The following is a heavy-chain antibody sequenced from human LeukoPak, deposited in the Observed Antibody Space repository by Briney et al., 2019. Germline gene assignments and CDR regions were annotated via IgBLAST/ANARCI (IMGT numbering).Heavy chain of an antibody. Sequence: GESLKISCKGSGYRFTSHWMGWVRQMPGKGLEWMGIIYPGDSDTRYSPSFQGQVTISATISADKSIGTAYLQWSSLKASDTAMYYCAKGGFGEFYLDYWGQGTLVTVSS. CDR2: IYPGDSDT. V-gene: IGHV5-51*01. J-gene: IGHJ4*02. CDR3: AKGGFGEFYLDY. D-gene: IGHD3-10*01. CDR1: GYRFTSHW.